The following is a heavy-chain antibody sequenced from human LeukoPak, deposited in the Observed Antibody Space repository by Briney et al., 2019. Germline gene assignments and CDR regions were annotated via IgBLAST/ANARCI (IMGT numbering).Heavy chain of an antibody. CDR3: ARDLGSYYYYGMDV. V-gene: IGHV4-59*01. Sequence: SETLSLTCTVSGGSISSYYWSWIRQPPGKGLEWIGYIYYSGSTNYNPSLKGRVTISVDTSKNQFSLKLSSVTAADTAVYYCARDLGSYYYYGMDVWGQGTTVTVSS. CDR1: GGSISSYY. J-gene: IGHJ6*02. CDR2: IYYSGST.